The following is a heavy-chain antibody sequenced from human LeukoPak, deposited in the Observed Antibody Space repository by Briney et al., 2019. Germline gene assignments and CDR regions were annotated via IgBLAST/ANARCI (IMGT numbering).Heavy chain of an antibody. CDR3: ARMKVQLWSFGGVIVNNYFDY. D-gene: IGHD3-16*02. CDR2: INHSGST. Sequence: SETLSLTCAVYGGSFSGYYWSWIRQPPGKGLEWIGEINHSGSTNYNPSLKSRVTISVDTSKNQFSLKLSSVTAADTAVYYCARMKVQLWSFGGVIVNNYFDYWGQGTLVTVSS. J-gene: IGHJ4*02. CDR1: GGSFSGYY. V-gene: IGHV4-34*01.